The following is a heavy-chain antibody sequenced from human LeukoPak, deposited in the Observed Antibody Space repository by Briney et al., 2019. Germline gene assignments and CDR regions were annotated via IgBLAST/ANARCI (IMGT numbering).Heavy chain of an antibody. Sequence: GASVKVSCKASGYTFTSYGISWVRQAPGQGLEWMGWISAYNGNTNYAQKLQGRVTMTTDTSTSTAYMELRSLRSDDTAVYYCARDRGITIFGVVTRDLAYWGQGTLVTVSS. V-gene: IGHV1-18*01. CDR2: ISAYNGNT. CDR1: GYTFTSYG. J-gene: IGHJ4*02. D-gene: IGHD3-3*01. CDR3: ARDRGITIFGVVTRDLAY.